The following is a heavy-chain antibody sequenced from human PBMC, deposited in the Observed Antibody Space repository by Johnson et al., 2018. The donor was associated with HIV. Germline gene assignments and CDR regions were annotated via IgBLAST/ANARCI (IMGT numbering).Heavy chain of an antibody. CDR3: ATGVVVTAMNDAFDI. Sequence: QLVATVWYDGSHEYYADSVKGRFTIFRDNSKNTVSLQMNSLTAEDTAVYYCATGVVVTAMNDAFDIWGQGTMVTVSS. CDR2: VWYDGSHE. J-gene: IGHJ3*02. V-gene: IGHV3-33*01. D-gene: IGHD2-21*02.